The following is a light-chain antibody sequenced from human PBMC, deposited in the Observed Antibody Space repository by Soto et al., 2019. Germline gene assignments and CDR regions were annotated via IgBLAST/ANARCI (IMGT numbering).Light chain of an antibody. CDR1: EGNSSY. J-gene: IGKJ1*01. CDR3: QQYHSYPWT. Sequence: AIRMTQSPSSLSASTGARVTITARASEGNSSYLAWYQQKPGKAPKLLIYAPSTLQRGVPSRFSGSGSGTEFTLTISSLQPDDFATYYGQQYHSYPWTFGQGTKVDIK. V-gene: IGKV1-8*01. CDR2: APS.